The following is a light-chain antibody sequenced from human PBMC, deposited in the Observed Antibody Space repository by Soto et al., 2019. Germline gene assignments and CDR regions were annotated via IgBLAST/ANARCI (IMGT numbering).Light chain of an antibody. J-gene: IGKJ1*01. CDR3: QQYNDYSGM. Sequence: DIGMTQSPSSVTSCVGDIVTITCRASQDIITWLAWYQQKPGKAPNLLIYTASNLQSGVPSRFSGSGSGTEFTLTITSLQPEDFATYCCQQYNDYSGMFGQGTKVDIK. CDR1: QDIITW. CDR2: TAS. V-gene: IGKV1D-16*01.